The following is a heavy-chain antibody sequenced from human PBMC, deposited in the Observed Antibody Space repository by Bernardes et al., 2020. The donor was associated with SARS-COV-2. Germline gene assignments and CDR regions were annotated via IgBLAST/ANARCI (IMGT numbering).Heavy chain of an antibody. Sequence: SETLSLTCTVSGGSISSSSYYWGWIRQPPGKGLEWIGSIYYSGSTYYNPSLKSRVTISVDTSKNQFSLKLSSVTAADTAVYYCARHMHINYDFWSGYPAYYYGMDVWGQGTTVTVSS. CDR2: IYYSGST. J-gene: IGHJ6*02. D-gene: IGHD3-3*01. CDR3: ARHMHINYDFWSGYPAYYYGMDV. V-gene: IGHV4-39*01. CDR1: GGSISSSSYY.